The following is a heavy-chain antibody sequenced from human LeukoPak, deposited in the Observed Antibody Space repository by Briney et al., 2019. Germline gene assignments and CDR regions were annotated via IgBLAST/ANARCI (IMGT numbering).Heavy chain of an antibody. D-gene: IGHD6-13*01. CDR1: GGSLSSYY. CDR2: IYYSGST. Sequence: SETLSLTCTVSGGSLSSYYWSWIRQPPGKGLEGIGYIYYSGSTNYNPSLKSRVTISVDTSKNQFSLKLSSVTAADTAVYYCARTFIAAAPFDAFDIWGQGTMVTVSS. CDR3: ARTFIAAAPFDAFDI. J-gene: IGHJ3*02. V-gene: IGHV4-59*01.